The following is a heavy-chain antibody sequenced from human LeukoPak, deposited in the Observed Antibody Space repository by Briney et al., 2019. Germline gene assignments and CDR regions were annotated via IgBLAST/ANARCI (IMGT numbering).Heavy chain of an antibody. J-gene: IGHJ6*03. CDR2: IYYSGST. CDR3: ARQGSYYDILTGYYAYYMDV. CDR1: GGSISSSSYY. V-gene: IGHV4-39*01. D-gene: IGHD3-9*01. Sequence: SETLSLTCTVSGGSISSSSYYWGWIRQPPGKGLEWIGSIYYSGSTYYNPSLKSRVTISVDTSKNQFSLKLSSVTAADTAVYYCARQGSYYDILTGYYAYYMDVWGKGTTVTISS.